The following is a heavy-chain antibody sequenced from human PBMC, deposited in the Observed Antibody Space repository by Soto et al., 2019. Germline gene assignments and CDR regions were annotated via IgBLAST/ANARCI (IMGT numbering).Heavy chain of an antibody. V-gene: IGHV6-1*01. CDR2: TYYRSKWYN. D-gene: IGHD6-6*01. CDR3: ARAAPIRVAARPGWYFDL. J-gene: IGHJ2*01. Sequence: PSPTLSLTCAISGDSVSSNSAAWNWIRQSPSRGLEWLGRTYYRSKWYNDYAVSVKSRITINPDTSKNQFSLQLNSVTPEDTAVYYCARAAPIRVAARPGWYFDLWGRGTRVTVS. CDR1: GDSVSSNSAA.